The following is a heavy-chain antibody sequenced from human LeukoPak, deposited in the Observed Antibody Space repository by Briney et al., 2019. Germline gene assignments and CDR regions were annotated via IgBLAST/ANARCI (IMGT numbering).Heavy chain of an antibody. Sequence: ASVKVSCKASGYSFILHGISWVRQAPGQGLEWMGWISTYDGKTNYTQKLQGRVTMTRDMSTSTVYMELSSLRSEDTAVYYCARAGPSHYDSSGYYYVDVFDIGGKGKMVPVSS. CDR2: ISTYDGKT. V-gene: IGHV1-18*01. J-gene: IGHJ3*02. D-gene: IGHD3-22*01. CDR1: GYSFILHG. CDR3: ARAGPSHYDSSGYYYVDVFDI.